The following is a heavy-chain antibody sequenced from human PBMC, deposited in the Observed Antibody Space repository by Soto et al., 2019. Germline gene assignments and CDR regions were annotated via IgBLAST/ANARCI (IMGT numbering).Heavy chain of an antibody. Sequence: EVQLLESGGGLVQPGGSLRLSCAASGFTFSSYAMSWVRQAPGKGLEWVSAISGSGGSTYYADSVKGRFTISRDNSKNTVYLQMNSLRAEDTAVYYCAKDDTGYCTNGVCYTSNYFDYWGQGTLVTVSS. CDR1: GFTFSSYA. J-gene: IGHJ4*02. CDR2: ISGSGGST. V-gene: IGHV3-23*01. D-gene: IGHD2-8*01. CDR3: AKDDTGYCTNGVCYTSNYFDY.